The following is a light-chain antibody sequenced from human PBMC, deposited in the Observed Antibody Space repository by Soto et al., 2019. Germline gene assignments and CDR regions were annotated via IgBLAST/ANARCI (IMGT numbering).Light chain of an antibody. CDR1: QSVSSY. CDR3: QQGSNWPPGLT. V-gene: IGKV3-11*01. J-gene: IGKJ4*01. CDR2: DAS. Sequence: IVLTQSPATLSLSPGERATLSCRASQSVSSYLAWYQQKPGQAPRLLIYDASNRATGIPARFSGSGSGTDFTLTISSPEPEDFAVYYCQQGSNWPPGLTFGGGTKVDIK.